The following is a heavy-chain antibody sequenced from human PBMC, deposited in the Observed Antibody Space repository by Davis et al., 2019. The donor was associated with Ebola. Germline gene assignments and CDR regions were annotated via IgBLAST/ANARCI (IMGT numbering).Heavy chain of an antibody. CDR2: IWYDGSRK. CDR3: AKGWARYSYHYYGMDV. J-gene: IGHJ6*02. Sequence: GGSLRLSCAASGFNFRSYGMHWVRQAPDKGLEWVAVIWYDGSRKYYGDSVKGRFTISRDNSKNTLYLQMNSLRADDTALYYCAKGWARYSYHYYGMDVWGQGTTVTVSS. D-gene: IGHD1-1*01. V-gene: IGHV3-33*06. CDR1: GFNFRSYG.